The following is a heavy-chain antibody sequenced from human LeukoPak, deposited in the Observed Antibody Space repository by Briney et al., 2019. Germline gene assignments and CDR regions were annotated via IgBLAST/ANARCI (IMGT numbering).Heavy chain of an antibody. Sequence: ASVKVSSKASGYTFTSYYMHWVRQAPGQGLEWMGIINPSGGSTSYAQKFQGRVTMTRDTSTSTVYMELSSLRSEDTAVYYCARDGIAAAGRLYNWFDPWGQGTLVTVSS. V-gene: IGHV1-46*01. CDR2: INPSGGST. D-gene: IGHD6-13*01. J-gene: IGHJ5*02. CDR1: GYTFTSYY. CDR3: ARDGIAAAGRLYNWFDP.